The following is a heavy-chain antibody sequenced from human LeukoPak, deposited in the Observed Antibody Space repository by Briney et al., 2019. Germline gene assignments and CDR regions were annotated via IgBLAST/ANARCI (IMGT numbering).Heavy chain of an antibody. Sequence: SETLSLTCTVSGYSISSGYYWGWIRQPPGKGLEWIGSIYHSGSTYYNPSLKSRVTISVDTSKNQFSLKLSSVTAADTAVYYCVNYYYDSSGYLDAFDIWGQGTMVTVSS. D-gene: IGHD3-22*01. V-gene: IGHV4-38-2*02. CDR1: GYSISSGYY. CDR3: VNYYYDSSGYLDAFDI. J-gene: IGHJ3*02. CDR2: IYHSGST.